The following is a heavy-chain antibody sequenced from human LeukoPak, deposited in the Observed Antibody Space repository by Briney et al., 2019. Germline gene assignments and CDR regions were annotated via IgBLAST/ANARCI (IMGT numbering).Heavy chain of an antibody. CDR1: GFTVSSNY. J-gene: IGHJ4*02. Sequence: GGSLTLSCTASGFTVSSNYMSWVRQAPGKGLEWVSVIYSGGSTNYADSLKGRFTISRDNSKNQLYVQMNSLTVEDTAVYYCARNYDFSSGYFNTFDYWGQGTLVTVSS. V-gene: IGHV3-53*01. D-gene: IGHD3-3*01. CDR3: ARNYDFSSGYFNTFDY. CDR2: IYSGGST.